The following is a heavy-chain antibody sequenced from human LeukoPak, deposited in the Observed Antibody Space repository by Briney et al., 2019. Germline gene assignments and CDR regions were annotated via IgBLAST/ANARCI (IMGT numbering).Heavy chain of an antibody. CDR2: IIPIFGTA. CDR1: GGTFSSYA. CDR3: ARSYGSSSFWSASVGFDP. J-gene: IGHJ5*02. Sequence: SVKVSCKASGGTFSSYAISWVRQAPGQGLEWMGGIIPIFGTANYAQKFRGRVTITTDESTSTAYMELSSLRSEDTAVYYCARSYGSSSFWSASVGFDPWGQGTLVTVSS. D-gene: IGHD3-3*01. V-gene: IGHV1-69*05.